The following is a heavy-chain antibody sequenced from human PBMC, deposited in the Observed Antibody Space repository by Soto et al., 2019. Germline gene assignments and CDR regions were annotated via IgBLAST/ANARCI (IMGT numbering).Heavy chain of an antibody. V-gene: IGHV1-69*02. D-gene: IGHD2-15*01. J-gene: IGHJ6*02. CDR1: GGTFSSYT. CDR3: GKLRVVAPWWDYYHYGMDG. Sequence: SVKVSCKASGGTFSSYTISWVRQAPGQGLEWMGRIIPILGIANYAQKFQGRVTITADKSTSTAYMKLSSLRAEDTAVYYCGKLRVVAPWWDYYHYGMDGWGQGTTVTVSS. CDR2: IIPILGIA.